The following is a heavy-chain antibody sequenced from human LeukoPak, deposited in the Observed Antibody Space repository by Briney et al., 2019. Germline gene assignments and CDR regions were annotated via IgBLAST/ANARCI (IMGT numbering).Heavy chain of an antibody. CDR1: GFTLSKHW. Sequence: GGSLRLSCAASGFTLSKHWMTWVRQAPGKGLECVAIIKQDGSEKYYVNSVKGRFTISRDNAKNSLYLQMNSLRVEDTAVYYCWREWAVDFWGQGTLVTVSS. J-gene: IGHJ4*02. V-gene: IGHV3-7*01. CDR2: IKQDGSEK. CDR3: WREWAVDF.